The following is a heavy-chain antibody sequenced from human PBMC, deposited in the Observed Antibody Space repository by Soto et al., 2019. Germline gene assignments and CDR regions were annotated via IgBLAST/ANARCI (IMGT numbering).Heavy chain of an antibody. CDR3: ARGYYYGSGRPTPGGMDV. CDR2: INPSGGST. Sequence: GASVKVSCKASGYTFTNYYIHWVRQAPGQGLERMGKINPSGGSTSYAQKLQGRVTMTTDTSTSTAYMELRSLRSGDTAVYYCARGYYYGSGRPTPGGMDVWGQGTTVTVSS. D-gene: IGHD3-10*01. J-gene: IGHJ6*02. V-gene: IGHV1-46*01. CDR1: GYTFTNYY.